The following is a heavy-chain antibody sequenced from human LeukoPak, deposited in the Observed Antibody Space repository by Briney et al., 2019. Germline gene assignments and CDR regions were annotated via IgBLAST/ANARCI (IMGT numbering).Heavy chain of an antibody. CDR1: GGSIGSYY. V-gene: IGHV4-59*01. CDR3: ARPSRDGYRYTFDY. J-gene: IGHJ4*02. D-gene: IGHD5-24*01. Sequence: SETLSLTCTVSGGSIGSYYWSWIRQPPGKGLEWIGYIYNSGSTNYSPSLKSRVSISVDTPTNQFSLRLSSVTAADTAVYYCARPSRDGYRYTFDYWGQGILVTVSS. CDR2: IYNSGST.